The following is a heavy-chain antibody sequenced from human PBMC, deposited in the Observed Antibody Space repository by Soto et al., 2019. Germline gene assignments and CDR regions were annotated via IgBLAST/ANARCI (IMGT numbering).Heavy chain of an antibody. CDR2: INPNSGGT. CDR1: GYTFTGYY. J-gene: IGHJ5*02. D-gene: IGHD6-19*01. Sequence: QVQLVQSGAEVKKPGASVKVSCKASGYTFTGYYMHWVRQAPGQGLEWMGWINPNSGGTNYAQKFQGRVTMTRDTSISTAYMELSRLRSDDTAVYYCAREFLSSGYRGPLGWFDPWGQGTLVTVSS. CDR3: AREFLSSGYRGPLGWFDP. V-gene: IGHV1-2*02.